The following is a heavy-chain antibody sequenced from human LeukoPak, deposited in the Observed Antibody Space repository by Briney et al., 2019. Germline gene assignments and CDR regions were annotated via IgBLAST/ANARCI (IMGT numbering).Heavy chain of an antibody. D-gene: IGHD6-19*01. Sequence: PGGSLRLSCVASGFSSSNYAMSWVRQAPGKGLEWVSVIGGSGSSAYYADSVRGRFTISRDNSKNMLYLQMNSLRAEDTAVYYCAQSPSGWYQFGYWGQGTLVTVSS. CDR2: IGGSGSSA. J-gene: IGHJ4*02. CDR3: AQSPSGWYQFGY. CDR1: GFSSSNYA. V-gene: IGHV3-23*01.